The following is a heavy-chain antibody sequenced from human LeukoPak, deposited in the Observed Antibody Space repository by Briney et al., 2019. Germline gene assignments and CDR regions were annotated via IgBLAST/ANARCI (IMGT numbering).Heavy chain of an antibody. V-gene: IGHV4-4*07. CDR3: ARETYYYDSSGSSWYFDY. Sequence: SETLSLTCTVSGGSISSYYWSWIRQPAGKGLEWIGRIYTSGSTNYNPSLKSRVTMSVDTSKNQFSLKLSSVTAADTAMYYCARETYYYDSSGSSWYFDYWGQGTLVTVSS. D-gene: IGHD3-22*01. CDR1: GGSISSYY. J-gene: IGHJ4*02. CDR2: IYTSGST.